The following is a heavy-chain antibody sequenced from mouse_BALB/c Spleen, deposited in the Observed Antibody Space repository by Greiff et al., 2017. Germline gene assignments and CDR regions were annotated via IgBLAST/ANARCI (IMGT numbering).Heavy chain of an antibody. D-gene: IGHD1-1*01. J-gene: IGHJ4*01. CDR1: GYTFSSYW. CDR3: ARWYYGSNYAMDY. CDR2: ILPGSGST. V-gene: IGHV1-9*01. Sequence: QVQLQQSGAELMKPGASVKISCKATGYTFSSYWIEWVKQRPGHGLEWIGEILPGSGSTNYNEKFKGKATFTADTSSNTAYMQLSSLTSEDSAVYDCARWYYGSNYAMDYWGQGTAVTVSS.